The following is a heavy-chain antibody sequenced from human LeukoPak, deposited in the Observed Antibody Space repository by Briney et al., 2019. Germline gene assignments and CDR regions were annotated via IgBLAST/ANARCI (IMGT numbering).Heavy chain of an antibody. D-gene: IGHD6-13*01. J-gene: IGHJ4*02. CDR3: AKDQEDASSFDY. CDR2: ISGSGGST. CDR1: GFTFSSYA. Sequence: GGSLRLSCAASGFTFSSYAMSRVRQAPGKGLEWVSAISGSGGSTYYADSVKGRFTISRDNSKNTLYLQMNSLRAEDTAVYYCAKDQEDASSFDYWGQGTLVTVSS. V-gene: IGHV3-23*01.